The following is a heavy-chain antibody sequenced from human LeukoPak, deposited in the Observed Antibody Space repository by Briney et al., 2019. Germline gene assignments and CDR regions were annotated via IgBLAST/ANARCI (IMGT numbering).Heavy chain of an antibody. Sequence: PSETLSLTCTVSGGSISSYYWSWIRQPPGKGLEWIGYIYYSGSTNYNPSLKSRVTISVDTSRNQLSLQLSSVTAADTAVYYCARVHYYDSSGYYYFDYWGQGTLVTVSS. J-gene: IGHJ4*02. CDR2: IYYSGST. CDR1: GGSISSYY. V-gene: IGHV4-59*12. CDR3: ARVHYYDSSGYYYFDY. D-gene: IGHD3-22*01.